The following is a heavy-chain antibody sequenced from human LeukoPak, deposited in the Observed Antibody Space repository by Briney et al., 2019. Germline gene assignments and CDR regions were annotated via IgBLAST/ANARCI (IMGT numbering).Heavy chain of an antibody. V-gene: IGHV3-48*03. CDR3: ALLAVASDFDY. CDR1: GFPFRFVE. J-gene: IGHJ4*02. Sequence: GGSLRLSCAVSGFPFRFVEMNWVPQAPGKGLERVSNICSSGTTTYYADSVKGRFSISRDNAKNSLYLRMNSLRVEDTAVYYCALLAVASDFDYWGQGALVTVSS. CDR2: ICSSGTTT. D-gene: IGHD6-19*01.